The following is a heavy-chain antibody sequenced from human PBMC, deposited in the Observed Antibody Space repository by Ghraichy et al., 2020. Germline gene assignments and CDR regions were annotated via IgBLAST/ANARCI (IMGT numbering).Heavy chain of an antibody. CDR2: IGASGGST. CDR3: AKAWGYCSGGTCPSYNWFDP. CDR1: GFTFSNYV. Sequence: GGSLRLSCAASGFTFSNYVMSWVRQAPGKGVEWVSTIGASGGSTYYADSVKGRFTISRDNSKNTLYLQMDSLRAEDAAVYYCAKAWGYCSGGTCPSYNWFDPWGQGTRVTVSS. D-gene: IGHD2-15*01. V-gene: IGHV3-23*01. J-gene: IGHJ5*02.